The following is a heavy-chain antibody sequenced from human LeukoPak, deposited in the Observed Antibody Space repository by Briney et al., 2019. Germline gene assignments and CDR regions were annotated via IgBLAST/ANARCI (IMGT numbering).Heavy chain of an antibody. CDR1: GGSFSGYY. CDR2: INHSGST. V-gene: IGHV4-34*01. D-gene: IGHD2-15*01. CDR3: ARYCSGGSCYSYYYYYYMDV. Sequence: SETLSLTCAVYGGSFSGYYWSWIRQPPGKGLEWIGEINHSGSTNYNPSLKSRVTISVDTSKNQFSLKLSSVTAADTAVYYCARYCSGGSCYSYYYYYYMDVWGKGTTVTVSS. J-gene: IGHJ6*03.